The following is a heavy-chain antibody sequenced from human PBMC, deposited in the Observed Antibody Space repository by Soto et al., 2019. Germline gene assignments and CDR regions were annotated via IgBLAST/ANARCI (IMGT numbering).Heavy chain of an antibody. V-gene: IGHV1-69*13. CDR2: IIPIFGTA. CDR3: AREIFGVIISGGRDAFDI. D-gene: IGHD3-3*01. CDR1: GGTFSTYA. J-gene: IGHJ3*02. Sequence: SVKVSCKASGGTFSTYAISWVRQAPGQGLEWMGGIIPIFGTAKYAQKFQGRVTITADESTSTAYMELSSLRSEDTAVYYCAREIFGVIISGGRDAFDIWGQGTMVTVSS.